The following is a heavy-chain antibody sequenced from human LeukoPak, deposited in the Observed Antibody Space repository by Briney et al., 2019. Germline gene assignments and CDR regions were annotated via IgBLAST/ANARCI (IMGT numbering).Heavy chain of an antibody. CDR1: GYIFIDYE. Sequence: ASVKVSCKASGYIFIDYEINWVRQATGKGLEWMGWMNPKSGDTGYEQKFKGRVTITRDSSISTVYMELRSLRSEDTALYYCARGRYRDVGGKGTTVTVSS. V-gene: IGHV1-8*03. CDR3: ARGRYRDV. J-gene: IGHJ6*03. CDR2: MNPKSGDT.